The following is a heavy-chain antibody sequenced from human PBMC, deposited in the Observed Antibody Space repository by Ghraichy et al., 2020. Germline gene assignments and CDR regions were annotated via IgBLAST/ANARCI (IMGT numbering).Heavy chain of an antibody. CDR3: ARVTGDRGFDY. Sequence: ASVKVSCKASGYTFTRFGVSWVRQAPGQGLEWMGWITVYNVNTNNAQKFQGRVTMTTDASTSTAYMQLRSLRSDDAAVYYCARVTGDRGFDYWGQGTLVTVSS. CDR2: ITVYNVNT. J-gene: IGHJ4*02. V-gene: IGHV1-18*01. CDR1: GYTFTRFG. D-gene: IGHD7-27*01.